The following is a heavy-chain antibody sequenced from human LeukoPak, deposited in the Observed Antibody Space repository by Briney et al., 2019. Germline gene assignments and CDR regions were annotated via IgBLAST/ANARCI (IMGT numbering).Heavy chain of an antibody. CDR2: VHLDGRT. V-gene: IGHV4-4*02. D-gene: IGHD6-25*01. CDR3: AREGGFYRPLDY. CDR1: GGSVSSTSW. J-gene: IGHJ4*02. Sequence: PSETLSLTCGGSGGSVSSTSWCTWIRQPPRKGLEWIGVVHLDGRTNFNPSLKSRLTMSVDLSENHVPLKLTSVTAADTAVYYCAREGGFYRPLDYSGQGTLVTVSS.